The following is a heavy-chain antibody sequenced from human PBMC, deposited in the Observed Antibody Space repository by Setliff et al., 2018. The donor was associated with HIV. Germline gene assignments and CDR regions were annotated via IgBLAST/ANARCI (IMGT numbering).Heavy chain of an antibody. CDR3: ANLRGEEAGNFYYFYFGLDV. CDR1: GGSLRSLS. J-gene: IGHJ6*02. CDR2: TIPKFGTS. V-gene: IGHV1-69*13. Sequence: ASVKVSCKASGGSLRSLSINWVRQAPGQGLEWMAGTIPKFGTSNYAHKFQGRMTITADESTSTAYMELTGLRSEGTAVYYCANLRGEEAGNFYYFYFGLDVWGQGTTVTVSS. D-gene: IGHD2-21*02.